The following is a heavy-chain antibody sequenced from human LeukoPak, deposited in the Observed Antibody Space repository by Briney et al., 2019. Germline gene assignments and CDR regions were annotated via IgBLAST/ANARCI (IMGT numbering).Heavy chain of an antibody. J-gene: IGHJ4*02. CDR3: TTEIRPRHSYGWFAH. CDR1: GFTFTNAW. Sequence: PGGSLRLSCAASGFTFTNAWLSWVRQAPGKGLEWVGRIKSNSDGGISESAAPVRGRFIFSRDDSKNTVYLEMDGLKTEDTAVYYCTTEIRPRHSYGWFAHWGQGTLVTVSS. V-gene: IGHV3-15*01. D-gene: IGHD5-18*01. CDR2: IKSNSDGGIS.